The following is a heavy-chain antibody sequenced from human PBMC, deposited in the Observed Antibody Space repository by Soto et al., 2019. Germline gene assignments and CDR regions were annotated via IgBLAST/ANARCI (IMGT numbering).Heavy chain of an antibody. J-gene: IGHJ5*02. CDR2: IYYSGST. CDR1: GGSISSYY. CDR3: AMLYSYAGSGFFQSVS. V-gene: IGHV4-59*01. D-gene: IGHD3-22*01. Sequence: PSETLSLTCTVSGGSISSYYWNWIRQPPGKGLEWIGYIYYSGSTNYTPSLRSRVTISVDTSKNQFSLKLTSVTAADTAFYYCAMLYSYAGSGFFQSVSWRQGTLITVSP.